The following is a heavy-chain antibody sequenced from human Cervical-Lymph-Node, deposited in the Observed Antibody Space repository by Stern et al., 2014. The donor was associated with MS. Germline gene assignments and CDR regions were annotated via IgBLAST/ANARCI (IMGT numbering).Heavy chain of an antibody. Sequence: QVQLVESGPEVKQPGASVRVSCKASGYTFTTPNYGIAWVGAAPGRGLEWMGRISSYNGNTVYAQKLQDRVTMTTDTSTSTAYMERRSLRSDDTAFYYCARERLRDFNDYHFDSWGQGTLVTVSS. D-gene: IGHD4-11*01. V-gene: IGHV1-18*01. CDR1: GYTFTTPNYG. CDR2: ISSYNGNT. CDR3: ARERLRDFNDYHFDS. J-gene: IGHJ4*02.